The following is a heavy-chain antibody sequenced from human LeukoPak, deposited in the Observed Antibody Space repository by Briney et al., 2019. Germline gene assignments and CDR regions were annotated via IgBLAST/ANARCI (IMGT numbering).Heavy chain of an antibody. J-gene: IGHJ4*02. V-gene: IGHV4-34*01. CDR1: GGSFNGYY. Sequence: SETLSLTCAVYGGSFNGYYWRWIRQPPGKGLKLIGEIIHSGSTNHNPSLKSRVSISVDTSKKQFSLRLSSVTAADTAMYYCARGNWNDVVGYYFDYWGQGTLVTVSS. CDR2: IIHSGST. CDR3: ARGNWNDVVGYYFDY. D-gene: IGHD1-1*01.